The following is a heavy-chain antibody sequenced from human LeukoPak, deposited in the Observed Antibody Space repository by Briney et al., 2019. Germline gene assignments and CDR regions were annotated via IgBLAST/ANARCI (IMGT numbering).Heavy chain of an antibody. CDR2: INSDGSTT. CDR3: ARIRESLGLGAFDI. Sequence: GGSLRLSCAASGFSFSNYWMCWVRQAPGKGLVCVSRINSDGSTTTYAASVKGRFTISKDNAKNTLYLQMNSLRAEDSALYYCARIRESLGLGAFDIWGRGTRVTVSS. V-gene: IGHV3-74*03. J-gene: IGHJ3*02. D-gene: IGHD5/OR15-5a*01. CDR1: GFSFSNYW.